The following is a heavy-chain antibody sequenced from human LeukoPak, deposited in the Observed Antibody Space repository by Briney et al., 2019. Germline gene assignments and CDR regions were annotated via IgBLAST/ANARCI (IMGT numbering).Heavy chain of an antibody. CDR1: GFTLSNVW. V-gene: IGHV3-15*01. CDR3: TTEGYTYGYHAFHI. Sequence: GGSLRLSCAASGFTLSNVWVSWVRQAPGKGLEWVGRMKSKSGGGTTDYAAPVRGRFTISRDDSKNTLYLQVNNLDTEDTALYYCTTEGYTYGYHAFHIWGQGTMVTVSS. J-gene: IGHJ3*02. D-gene: IGHD5-18*01. CDR2: MKSKSGGGTT.